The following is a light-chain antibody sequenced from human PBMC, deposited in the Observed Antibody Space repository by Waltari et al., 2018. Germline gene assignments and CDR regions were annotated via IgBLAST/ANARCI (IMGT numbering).Light chain of an antibody. V-gene: IGLV2-8*01. J-gene: IGLJ1*01. CDR2: EVN. CDR3: ASYAGTSNYV. CDR1: RSDVGVFSY. Sequence: QSALTQPPSASGSPGPSVTITCTGTRSDVGVFSYVSWYRQLPGKAPQGLIYEVNQRPSGVPNRFSGSKSGNTAFLTVSGLQAEDEGEYYCASYAGTSNYVFGTGTKVTVL.